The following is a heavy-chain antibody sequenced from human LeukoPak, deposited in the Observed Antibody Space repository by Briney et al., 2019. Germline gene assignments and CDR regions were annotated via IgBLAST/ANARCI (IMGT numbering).Heavy chain of an antibody. D-gene: IGHD4-17*01. CDR1: GFTFSSYE. CDR3: ARDYGDYVGLNY. J-gene: IGHJ4*02. V-gene: IGHV3-48*03. Sequence: GGSLRLSCAASGFTFSSYEMNWVRQAPGKGLEWVSYISSSGSTIYYADSVKGRFTISRDNAKNSLYLQMNSLRAEDTAVYYCARDYGDYVGLNYWGQGTLVTVSS. CDR2: ISSSGSTI.